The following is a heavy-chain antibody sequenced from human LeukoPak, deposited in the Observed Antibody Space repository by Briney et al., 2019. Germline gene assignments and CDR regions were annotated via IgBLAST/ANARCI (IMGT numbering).Heavy chain of an antibody. V-gene: IGHV4-4*07. CDR1: RAPLNNHR. D-gene: IGHD2-15*01. Sequence: PSETLSLTCSVYRAPLNNHRWGCRRQPAGKGLEWIGRITASGSTNYTPSLRSRVTISVDKSKNQLFLRLASVTAADTAVYYCARAKVVVGASGKYYFDYWGQGTLVAVSS. J-gene: IGHJ4*02. CDR3: ARAKVVVGASGKYYFDY. CDR2: ITASGST.